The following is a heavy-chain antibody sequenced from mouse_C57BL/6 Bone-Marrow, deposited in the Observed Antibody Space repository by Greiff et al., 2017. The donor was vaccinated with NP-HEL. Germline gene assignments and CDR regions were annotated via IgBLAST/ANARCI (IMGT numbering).Heavy chain of an antibody. J-gene: IGHJ1*03. CDR3: ARHVHGSTHWYFDV. V-gene: IGHV2-6-1*01. CDR1: GFSLTSYG. Sequence: QVQLQQSGPGLVAPSQSLSITCTVSGFSLTSYGVHWVRQPPGKGLEWLVVIWSDGSTTYNSALKSRLSISKDNSKSQVFLKMNSLQTDDTAMYYCARHVHGSTHWYFDVWGTGTTVTVSS. D-gene: IGHD1-1*01. CDR2: IWSDGST.